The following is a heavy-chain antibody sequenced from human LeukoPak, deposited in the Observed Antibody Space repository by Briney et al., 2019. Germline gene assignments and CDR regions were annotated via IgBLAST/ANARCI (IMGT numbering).Heavy chain of an antibody. CDR3: ARDDSGSYTSYYYYYMDV. CDR1: GFTFSSYA. Sequence: GGSLRLSCAASGFTFSSYAMSWVRQAPGKGLEWVSAISGSGGSTYYADSVKGRFTISRDNSKNTLYLQMNSLRAEDTAVYYCARDDSGSYTSYYYYYMDVWGKGTTVTVSS. J-gene: IGHJ6*03. V-gene: IGHV3-23*01. D-gene: IGHD1-26*01. CDR2: ISGSGGST.